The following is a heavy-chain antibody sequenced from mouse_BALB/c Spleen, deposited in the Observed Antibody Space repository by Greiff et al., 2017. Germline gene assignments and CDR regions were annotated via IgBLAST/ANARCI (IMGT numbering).Heavy chain of an antibody. Sequence: VQLQQSGAELVKPGASVKLSCTASGFNIKDTYMHWVKQRPEQGLEWIGRIDPANGNTKYDPKFQGKATITADTSSNTAYLQLSSLTSEDTAVYYCARNYGNYGWFAYWGQGTLVTVSA. CDR3: ARNYGNYGWFAY. D-gene: IGHD2-1*01. J-gene: IGHJ3*01. V-gene: IGHV14-3*02. CDR1: GFNIKDTY. CDR2: IDPANGNT.